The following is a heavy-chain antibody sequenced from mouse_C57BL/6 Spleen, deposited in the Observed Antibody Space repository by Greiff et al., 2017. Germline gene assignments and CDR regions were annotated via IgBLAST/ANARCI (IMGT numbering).Heavy chain of an antibody. CDR3: ARCDYEKGS. Sequence: LVESGAELARPGASVKLSCKASGYTFTSSGISWVKQRPGQGLEWIGEIYPRSGNTYYNEKFKGKATLTADKSSSTAYMELRSLTSEDSAVYFCARCDYEKGSWGQGTTLTVSS. V-gene: IGHV1-81*01. CDR1: GYTFTSSG. J-gene: IGHJ2*01. D-gene: IGHD2-4*01. CDR2: IYPRSGNT.